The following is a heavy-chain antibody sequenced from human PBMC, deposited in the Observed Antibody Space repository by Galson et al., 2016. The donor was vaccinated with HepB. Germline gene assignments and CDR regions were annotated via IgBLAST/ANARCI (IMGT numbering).Heavy chain of an antibody. V-gene: IGHV3-30*03. CDR3: ARRRGSGSHDY. D-gene: IGHD3-10*01. Sequence: SLRLSCAVSGFTFSSFSMNWVRQAPGEGLEWVARISHDAIHTSYADSLKGRFTISRDNAKNSLYLQMNSLRAEDTAVYYCARRRGSGSHDYWGQGTLVTVSS. J-gene: IGHJ4*02. CDR1: GFTFSSFS. CDR2: ISHDAIHT.